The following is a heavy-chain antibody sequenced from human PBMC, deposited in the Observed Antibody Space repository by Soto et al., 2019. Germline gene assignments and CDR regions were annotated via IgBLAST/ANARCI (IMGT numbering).Heavy chain of an antibody. J-gene: IGHJ6*02. CDR1: GFTFTSSA. V-gene: IGHV1-58*01. CDR3: AADKLGYCSSTSCYGYYYGMDV. D-gene: IGHD2-2*01. CDR2: IVVGSGNT. Sequence: ASVKVSCKASGFTFTSSAVQWVRQARGQRLEWIGWIVVGSGNTNYAQKFQERVTITRDMSTSTAYMELSSLRSEDTAVYYCAADKLGYCSSTSCYGYYYGMDVWGQGTTVTVSS.